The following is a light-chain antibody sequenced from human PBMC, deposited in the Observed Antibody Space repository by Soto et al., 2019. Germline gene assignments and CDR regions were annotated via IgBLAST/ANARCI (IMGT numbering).Light chain of an antibody. CDR1: SSDVGGYNY. CDR3: CSYAGSPRYV. J-gene: IGLJ1*01. CDR2: DVS. Sequence: QSALTQPRSVSGSPGQSVTISCTGTSSDVGGYNYVSWYQQHPGKAPKVMIYDVSERPSGVPDRFSGSKSGNTASLTISGVQAGDEADYYCCSYAGSPRYVLGTGTKLTVL. V-gene: IGLV2-11*01.